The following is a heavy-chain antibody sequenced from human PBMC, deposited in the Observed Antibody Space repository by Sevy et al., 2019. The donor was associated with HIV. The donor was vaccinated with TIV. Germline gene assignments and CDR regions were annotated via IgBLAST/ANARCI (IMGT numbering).Heavy chain of an antibody. CDR3: VKGPHPAVTTSYALDV. J-gene: IGHJ6*02. Sequence: GGSLRLSCAASGFTFKSYGMHWVRQAPGKGLEWVTFVRNDGSTKYYADSVKGRFTDSRDNSKNTLYLQMNSLRPEDTAVYYCVKGPHPAVTTSYALDVWGQGTTVTVSS. CDR1: GFTFKSYG. V-gene: IGHV3-30*02. CDR2: VRNDGSTK. D-gene: IGHD4-17*01.